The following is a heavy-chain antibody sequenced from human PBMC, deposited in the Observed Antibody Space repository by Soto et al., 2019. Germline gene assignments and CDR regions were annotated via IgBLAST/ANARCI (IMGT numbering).Heavy chain of an antibody. V-gene: IGHV1-18*01. CDR2: ISAYNGNT. J-gene: IGHJ6*02. D-gene: IGHD1-20*01. CDR3: ARPINWNPPHYGMDV. Sequence: QVQLVQSGAEVKKPGASVKVSCKASGYTFTSYGISWVRQAPGQGLEWMGWISAYNGNTNYAQKLQARVTMTTDTSTSTALMELRSLRSDDTAVYYCARPINWNPPHYGMDVWGQGTTVTVSS. CDR1: GYTFTSYG.